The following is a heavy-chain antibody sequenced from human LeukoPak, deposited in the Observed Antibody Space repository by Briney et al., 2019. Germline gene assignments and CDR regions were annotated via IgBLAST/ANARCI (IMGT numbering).Heavy chain of an antibody. D-gene: IGHD2-15*01. CDR1: GFAFSRFG. J-gene: IGHJ4*02. CDR3: ASSPRSHFDY. Sequence: GGSLRLSCAASGFAFSRFGMHWVRQAPGKGLVWVSRINGDGSTTSYADSVKGRFTISRDNAKNTLYLQMTSLRAEDTAVYYCASSPRSHFDYWGQGTLVTVSS. V-gene: IGHV3-74*01. CDR2: INGDGSTT.